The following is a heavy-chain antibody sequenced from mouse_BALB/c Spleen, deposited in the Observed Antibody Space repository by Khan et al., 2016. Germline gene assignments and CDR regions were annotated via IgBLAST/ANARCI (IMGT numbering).Heavy chain of an antibody. CDR1: GYTFTSYT. Sequence: QVQLQQSGAELARPGASVKMSCKASGYTFTSYTMHWVKQRPGQGLEWIGYINPSNDYTNYNQKFRDKATLSADKSSSTAYMQLSSLTSEDSAVYYCVRPEGYYRYDEGFDYWGQVTTLTVSS. J-gene: IGHJ2*01. CDR3: VRPEGYYRYDEGFDY. V-gene: IGHV1-4*01. CDR2: INPSNDYT. D-gene: IGHD2-14*01.